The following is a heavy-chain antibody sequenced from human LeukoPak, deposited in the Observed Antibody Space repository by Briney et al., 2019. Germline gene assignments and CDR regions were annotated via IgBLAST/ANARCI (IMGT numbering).Heavy chain of an antibody. V-gene: IGHV4-39*01. J-gene: IGHJ5*01. CDR1: GGSLSSNSYY. CDR3: ARRGYYFGSGPPEGPFDS. CDR2: IYYSGST. D-gene: IGHD3-10*01. Sequence: PSETLSLTCTVSGGSLSSNSYYWGWIRQPPGKGLEWIGSIYYSGSTYYNPSLKTRVTLSVDTSKKQFSLKLSSVTAADTALYFCARRGYYFGSGPPEGPFDSWGQGILVTVSS.